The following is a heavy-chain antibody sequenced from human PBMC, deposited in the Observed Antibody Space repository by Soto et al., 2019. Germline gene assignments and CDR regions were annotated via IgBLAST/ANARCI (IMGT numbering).Heavy chain of an antibody. V-gene: IGHV3-30*03. CDR3: ARSRDGYSFYFYYGMDV. J-gene: IGHJ6*02. CDR1: GFTFSMYS. Sequence: PGGSLRLSCEVSGFTFSMYSMSWVRQAPGKGLEWMALILHDGSAEYYADSVKGRFTISRDNSKSTLYLQMNSLRAEDTAVYYCARSRDGYSFYFYYGMDVWGQGTTVTVSS. D-gene: IGHD4-4*01. CDR2: ILHDGSAE.